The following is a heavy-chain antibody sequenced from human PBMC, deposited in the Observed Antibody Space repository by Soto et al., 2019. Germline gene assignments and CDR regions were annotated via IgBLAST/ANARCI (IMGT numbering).Heavy chain of an antibody. D-gene: IGHD3-3*01. CDR1: GFTFSSYG. Sequence: QVQLVESGGGVVQPGRSLRLSCAASGFTFSSYGMHWVRQAPGKGLEWVAVISYDGSNKYYADSVKGRFTISRDNSKNTPYLQMNSLRAEDTAVYYCAKDRMDFWSGYYTGPFDYWGQGTLVTVSS. J-gene: IGHJ4*02. CDR3: AKDRMDFWSGYYTGPFDY. CDR2: ISYDGSNK. V-gene: IGHV3-30*18.